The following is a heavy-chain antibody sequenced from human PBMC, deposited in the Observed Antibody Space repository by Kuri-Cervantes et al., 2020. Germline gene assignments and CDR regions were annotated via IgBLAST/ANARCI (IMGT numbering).Heavy chain of an antibody. J-gene: IGHJ6*03. V-gene: IGHV3-9*01. CDR1: GFTFDDYA. D-gene: IGHD2-15*01. Sequence: SLKISCAASGFTFDDYAMHWVRQAPGKGLEWVSGFSWNSGTIDYADSVKGRFTISRDNAKNSLYLQMNSLRAEDTAVYYCARVYCSGGSCYDYYYYYMDVWGKGTTVTVSS. CDR3: ARVYCSGGSCYDYYYYYMDV. CDR2: FSWNSGTI.